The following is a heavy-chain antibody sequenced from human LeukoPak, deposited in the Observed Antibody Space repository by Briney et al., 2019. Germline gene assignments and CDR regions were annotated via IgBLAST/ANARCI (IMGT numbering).Heavy chain of an antibody. D-gene: IGHD6-13*01. CDR3: AKEPGIAAAGMEKIMYY. CDR2: ISGSGGST. J-gene: IGHJ4*02. Sequence: GGSLRLSCAASGFTFSSYAMSWVRQAPGKGLEWVSAISGSGGSTYYADSVKGRFTISRDNSKNTLNLQMNSLRAEDTAVYYCAKEPGIAAAGMEKIMYYWGQGTLVTVSS. CDR1: GFTFSSYA. V-gene: IGHV3-23*01.